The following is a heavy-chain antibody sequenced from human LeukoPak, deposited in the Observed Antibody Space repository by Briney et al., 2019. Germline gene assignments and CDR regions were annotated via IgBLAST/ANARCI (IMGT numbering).Heavy chain of an antibody. Sequence: GGSLRLSCAASGFTVSSNYMSWVRQAPGKGLEWVSVIYSGGSTYYADSVKGRFTISRDNSKNTLYLQMNSLRAEDTAVYYCGREEGYSNYYIYWGQGTLVTVSS. CDR3: GREEGYSNYYIY. CDR1: GFTVSSNY. D-gene: IGHD4-11*01. V-gene: IGHV3-53*01. J-gene: IGHJ4*02. CDR2: IYSGGST.